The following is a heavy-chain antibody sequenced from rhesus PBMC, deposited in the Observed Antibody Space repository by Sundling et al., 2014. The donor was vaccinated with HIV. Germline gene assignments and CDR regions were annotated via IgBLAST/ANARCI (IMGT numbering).Heavy chain of an antibody. V-gene: IGHV4-80*01. CDR1: GASMSSYW. D-gene: IGHD2-27*01. J-gene: IGHJ6*01. CDR2: IYGSSGTT. CDR3: ARDGKYCSGTYCFARDYYGLDS. Sequence: QVQLQESGPGLVKPSETLSLTCTVSGASMSSYWWSWIRQPPGNGLEWIGNIYGSSGTTYYNPSLKSRVTISKDTSKNQFSLKLSSVTAADTAVYYCARDGKYCSGTYCFARDYYGLDSWGQGVVVTVSS.